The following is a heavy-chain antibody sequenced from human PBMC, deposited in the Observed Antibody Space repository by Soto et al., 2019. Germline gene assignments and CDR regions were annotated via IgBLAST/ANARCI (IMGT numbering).Heavy chain of an antibody. J-gene: IGHJ4*02. CDR1: GFTFSSYW. CDR3: ARIYSSGWYELGY. CDR2: INGDGSST. Sequence: GGSLRLSCAASGFTFSSYWMHWVRQAPGKGLVWVSRINGDGSSTSYADSVKGRFTISRDNAKNTVYLQMNSLRAEDTAVYYCARIYSSGWYELGYWGQGTLVTVSS. V-gene: IGHV3-74*01. D-gene: IGHD6-19*01.